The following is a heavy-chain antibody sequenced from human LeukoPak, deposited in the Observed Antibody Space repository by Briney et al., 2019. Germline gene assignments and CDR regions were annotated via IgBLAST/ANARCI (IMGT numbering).Heavy chain of an antibody. J-gene: IGHJ4*02. CDR2: IRQDGSEK. CDR1: GFTLSNYG. CDR3: ARDRWQLVGPDY. V-gene: IGHV3-7*04. Sequence: GGSLRLSCATSGFTLSNYGMHWVRQAPGKGLEWVANIRQDGSEKYYVDSVKGRFTISRDNAKNSLYLQMNSLRAEDTTVYYCARDRWQLVGPDYWGQGTLVTVSS. D-gene: IGHD6-13*01.